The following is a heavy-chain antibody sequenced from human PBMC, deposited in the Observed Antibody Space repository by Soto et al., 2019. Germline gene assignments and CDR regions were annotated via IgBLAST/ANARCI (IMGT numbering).Heavy chain of an antibody. J-gene: IGHJ3*02. CDR3: ARARLQDAFDI. CDR2: ISSNGGST. Sequence: GGSLRLSCAASGFTFSSYAMHWVRQAPGKGLEYVSAISSNGGSTYYANSVKGRFTISRDNSKNTLYLQMGSLRAEDMAVYYCARARLQDAFDIWGQGTMVTVSS. D-gene: IGHD6-25*01. CDR1: GFTFSSYA. V-gene: IGHV3-64*01.